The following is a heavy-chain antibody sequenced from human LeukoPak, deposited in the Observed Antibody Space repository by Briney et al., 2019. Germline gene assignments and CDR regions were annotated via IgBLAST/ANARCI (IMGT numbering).Heavy chain of an antibody. CDR3: ARGRRGLLDY. V-gene: IGHV4-34*01. Sequence: SETLSLTCAVYGGSLSGYYWSWIRQPPGKGLEWIGEINHSGSTNYNPSLKSRVTISVGTSKNQFSLKLSSVTAADTAVYYCARGRRGLLDYWGQGTLVTVSS. CDR2: INHSGST. J-gene: IGHJ4*02. CDR1: GGSLSGYY.